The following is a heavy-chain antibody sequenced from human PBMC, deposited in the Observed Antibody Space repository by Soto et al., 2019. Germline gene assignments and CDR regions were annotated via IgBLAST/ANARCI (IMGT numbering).Heavy chain of an antibody. J-gene: IGHJ4*02. CDR3: AKDSPNSGSGGSCYFDY. D-gene: IGHD2-15*01. CDR2: ISGSGGST. V-gene: IGHV3-23*01. CDR1: GFTFSSYA. Sequence: GGSLRLSCAASGFTFSSYAMSWVRQAPGKGLEWVSAISGSGGSTYYADSVKGRFTISRDNSKNTLYLQMNSLRAEDTAGYYCAKDSPNSGSGGSCYFDYWGQGTLVTVSS.